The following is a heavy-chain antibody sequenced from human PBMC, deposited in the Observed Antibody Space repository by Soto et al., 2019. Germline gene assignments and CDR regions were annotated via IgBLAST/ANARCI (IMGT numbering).Heavy chain of an antibody. V-gene: IGHV1-18*01. CDR3: ARVYDFWSGYQTPFDY. D-gene: IGHD3-3*01. J-gene: IGHJ4*02. CDR1: GYTFTSYG. CDR2: ISVYNGKT. Sequence: ASVKVSCKASGYTFTSYGISWVRQAPGQGLEWMGWISVYNGKTNYTQNLQGRVTMTTDTSTTTAYMELRSLRSDDTAVYYCARVYDFWSGYQTPFDYWGQGTLVTVSS.